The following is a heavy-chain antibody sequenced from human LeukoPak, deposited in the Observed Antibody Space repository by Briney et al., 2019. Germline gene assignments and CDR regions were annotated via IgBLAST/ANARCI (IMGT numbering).Heavy chain of an antibody. CDR3: ARHGDYQFDY. CDR2: ISTSSNFI. J-gene: IGHJ4*02. D-gene: IGHD4-17*01. V-gene: IGHV3-21*06. Sequence: GGSLRLSCAASGFTFSTYRMNWVRQAPGKGLERVSTISTSSNFIYYADSVKGRFTISRDNAKNSLYLQMNSLRAEDTAVYYCARHGDYQFDYWGQGTLVTVSS. CDR1: GFTFSTYR.